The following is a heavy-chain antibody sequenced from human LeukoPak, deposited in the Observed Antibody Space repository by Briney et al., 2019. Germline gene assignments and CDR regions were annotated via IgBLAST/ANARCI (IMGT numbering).Heavy chain of an antibody. CDR1: GFTFSSYA. D-gene: IGHD2-2*01. V-gene: IGHV3-64*01. CDR3: ARGEEVLGYCSSTSCYAFDY. Sequence: GGSLRLSCAASGFTFSSYAMHWVRQAPGKGLEYVSAISSNGGSTYYANSVKGRFTISRDNSKNTLYLQMGSLRAEDMAVYHCARGEEVLGYCSSTSCYAFDYWGQGTLVTVSS. CDR2: ISSNGGST. J-gene: IGHJ4*02.